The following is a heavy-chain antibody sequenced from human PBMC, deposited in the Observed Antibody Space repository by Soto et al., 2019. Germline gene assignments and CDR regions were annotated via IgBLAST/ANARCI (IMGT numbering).Heavy chain of an antibody. Sequence: GGSLRLSCAASGFTFTRYSMNWVRQAPGKGLEWVSSISSTTHYIYYADSMRGRFTISRDNSKNTLYLEMNSLRAEDTAVYYCARDRAKICCSSTSCYIRSLVNYYYYGMDVWGQGTTVTVS. CDR3: ARDRAKICCSSTSCYIRSLVNYYYYGMDV. CDR2: ISSTTHYI. J-gene: IGHJ6*02. CDR1: GFTFTRYS. V-gene: IGHV3-21*06. D-gene: IGHD2-2*02.